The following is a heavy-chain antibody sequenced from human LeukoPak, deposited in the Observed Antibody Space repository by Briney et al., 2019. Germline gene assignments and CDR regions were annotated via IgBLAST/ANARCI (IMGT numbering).Heavy chain of an antibody. CDR3: AREHRYLAHDS. CDR1: GGSISSNNYY. CDR2: IYYSGST. V-gene: IGHV4-39*02. J-gene: IGHJ4*02. Sequence: SETLSLTCTVSGGSISSNNYYWGWIRQPPGKGLEWIGSIYYSGSTYYNPSLKSRVTISVDTSKNQFSLKLSSVTAADTAVYYCAREHRYLAHDSWGQGTLVTVSS. D-gene: IGHD3-9*01.